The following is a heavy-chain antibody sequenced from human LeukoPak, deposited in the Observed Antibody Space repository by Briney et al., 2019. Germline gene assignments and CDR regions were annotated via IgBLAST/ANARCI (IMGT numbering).Heavy chain of an antibody. V-gene: IGHV3-21*01. CDR2: MSSSSIYI. J-gene: IGHJ5*02. CDR3: ARAEHYYYDTSAYHTVTPREFDP. D-gene: IGHD3-22*01. Sequence: GGYLRLSCAASGFTFSSYSMNWVRQAPGKGLEWVSSMSSSSIYIYYADSVKGRFTISRDNAKNSLYLQMNSLRAEDTAVYYCARAEHYYYDTSAYHTVTPREFDPWGQGTLVTVSS. CDR1: GFTFSSYS.